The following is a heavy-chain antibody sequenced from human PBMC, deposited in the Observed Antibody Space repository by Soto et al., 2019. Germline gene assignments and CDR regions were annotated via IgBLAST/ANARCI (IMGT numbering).Heavy chain of an antibody. J-gene: IGHJ4*02. CDR3: ARVLTGAFDY. CDR1: GFTFSSYW. Sequence: EVQLVESGGGLVQPGGSLRLSCAASGFTFSSYWMSWVRQAPGKGLVWVANIKQEGSEEYYVDSVKGPFTISRDNAKNTLSLQMNSLRAEDTAVYYCARVLTGAFDYWGQGTLVTVSS. V-gene: IGHV3-7*01. D-gene: IGHD3-10*01. CDR2: IKQEGSEE.